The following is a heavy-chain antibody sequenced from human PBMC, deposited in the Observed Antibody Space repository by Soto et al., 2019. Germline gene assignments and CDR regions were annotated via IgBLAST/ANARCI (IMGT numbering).Heavy chain of an antibody. D-gene: IGHD3-22*01. J-gene: IGHJ5*02. V-gene: IGHV4-38-2*02. CDR2: IYHSGTT. Sequence: PAETLSLTCAVSGFAIISGYFLVLIRQPPGKGPEWLGSIYHSGTTYYNPSVKGRVTISVDTSKNQFSLKMSSVTAADTAVYYCARDSSGYYWFDPWGQGTLVTVSS. CDR1: GFAIISGYF. CDR3: ARDSSGYYWFDP.